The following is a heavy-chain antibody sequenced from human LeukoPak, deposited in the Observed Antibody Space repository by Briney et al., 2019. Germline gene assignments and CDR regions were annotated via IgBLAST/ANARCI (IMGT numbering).Heavy chain of an antibody. V-gene: IGHV3-48*01. J-gene: IGHJ4*02. CDR2: ISSDSITI. CDR1: GFTFSSYS. Sequence: GGSLRLSCAASGFTFSSYSVNWVRQGPGKGLEWVSYISSDSITIHYADSVKGRFTISRDNDKNSLYLQMNSLRAEDTAVYYCARGITGTTDYWGQGTLVTVSS. CDR3: ARGITGTTDY. D-gene: IGHD1-20*01.